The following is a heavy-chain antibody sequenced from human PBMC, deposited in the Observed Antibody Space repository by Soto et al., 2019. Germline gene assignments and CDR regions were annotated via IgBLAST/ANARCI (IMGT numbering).Heavy chain of an antibody. D-gene: IGHD4-17*01. CDR1: GGSISSGGYY. V-gene: IGHV4-31*03. Sequence: QVQLQESGPGLVKPSQTLSLTCSVSGGSISSGGYYWSWIRQHPGKGLEWIGYIYYSGSTYYNTSLKSRVSIPVDTSKNQFSLKLSSVTGADTALYHCARALRDNWFDPWGQGTLVTVSS. CDR2: IYYSGST. J-gene: IGHJ5*02. CDR3: ARALRDNWFDP.